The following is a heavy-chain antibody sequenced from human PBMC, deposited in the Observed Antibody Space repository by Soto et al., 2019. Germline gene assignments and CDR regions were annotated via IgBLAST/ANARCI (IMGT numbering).Heavy chain of an antibody. J-gene: IGHJ6*02. CDR3: ARTSAAGKYYYGMDV. CDR2: INPNSGGT. V-gene: IGHV1-2*04. Sequence: ASVKVSCKASGYTFTGYYMHWVQQAPGQGLEWMGWINPNSGGTNYAQKFQGWVTMTRDTSISTAYLQWSSLKASDTAMYYCARTSAAGKYYYGMDVWGQGTTVTVSS. D-gene: IGHD6-13*01. CDR1: GYTFTGYY.